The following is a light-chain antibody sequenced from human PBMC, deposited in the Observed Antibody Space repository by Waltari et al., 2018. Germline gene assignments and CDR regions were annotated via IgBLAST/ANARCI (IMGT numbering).Light chain of an antibody. CDR2: DTS. J-gene: IGLJ3*02. CDR1: NIERRG. Sequence: SYVLTQPPSVSVAPGQTAKITCGGNNIERRGVHWDQAMPGQAPVLVVYDTSDRTSGLPKRFSGSHSGNTATLTIIRVEAGDEADYYCQVWDSTINFRVFGGGTKLTVL. CDR3: QVWDSTINFRV. V-gene: IGLV3-21*02.